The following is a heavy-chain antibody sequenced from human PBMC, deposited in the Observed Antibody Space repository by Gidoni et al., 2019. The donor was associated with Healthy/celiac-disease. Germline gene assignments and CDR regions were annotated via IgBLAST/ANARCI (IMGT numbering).Heavy chain of an antibody. CDR1: GFTFSSYE. Sequence: EVQLVESGGGLVQPGGSLRLSCAASGFTFSSYEMNWVRQAPGKGLEWVSYISSSGSTIYYADSVKGRFTISRDNAKNSLYLQMNSLRAEDTAVYYCARAWSSGWLSYYYGMDVWGQGTTVTVSS. CDR3: ARAWSSGWLSYYYGMDV. D-gene: IGHD6-19*01. CDR2: ISSSGSTI. J-gene: IGHJ6*02. V-gene: IGHV3-48*03.